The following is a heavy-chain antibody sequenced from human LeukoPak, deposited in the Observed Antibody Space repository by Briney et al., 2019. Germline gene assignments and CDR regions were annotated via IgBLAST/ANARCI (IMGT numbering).Heavy chain of an antibody. D-gene: IGHD2-15*01. V-gene: IGHV3-66*02. CDR3: ARDLREGYCGGGSGYFNWSDP. CDR2: IYSGGST. CDR1: GFTFSNAW. Sequence: GGSLRLSCAAPGFTFSNAWMSWVRQAPGKGLEWVPIIYSGGSTYYADSVKGRFTISRDNSKNTLYLQMNSLRAEDTAVYYCARDLREGYCGGGSGYFNWSDPWGQGTLVTVSS. J-gene: IGHJ5*02.